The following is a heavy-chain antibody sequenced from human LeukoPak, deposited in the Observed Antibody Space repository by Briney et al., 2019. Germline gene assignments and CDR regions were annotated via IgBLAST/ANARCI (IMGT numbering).Heavy chain of an antibody. CDR3: ARDGEYYYDSSGYPLDY. V-gene: IGHV1-46*01. CDR1: GYTFTSYY. J-gene: IGHJ4*02. D-gene: IGHD3-22*01. CDR2: INPSGGST. Sequence: GASVKVSCKASGYTFTSYYMHWVRQAPGQGLEWMGIINPSGGSTSYAQKFQGRVTMTRDTSTSTVYMELSSLRSEDTAVYYCARDGEYYYDSSGYPLDYWGQGTLVTVSS.